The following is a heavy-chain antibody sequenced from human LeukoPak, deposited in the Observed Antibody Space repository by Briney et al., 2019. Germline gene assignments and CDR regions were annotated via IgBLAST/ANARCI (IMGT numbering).Heavy chain of an antibody. CDR2: INHSGST. V-gene: IGHV4-34*01. J-gene: IGHJ4*02. CDR1: GGSFSGYY. D-gene: IGHD3-10*01. Sequence: SETLSLTCAVYGGSFSGYYWSWIRQPPGKGLEWIGEINHSGSTNYNPSLKSRVTISVDTSKNQISLKLSSVTAADTAVYYCASAYGSGSYFGSWGQGTLVTVSS. CDR3: ASAYGSGSYFGS.